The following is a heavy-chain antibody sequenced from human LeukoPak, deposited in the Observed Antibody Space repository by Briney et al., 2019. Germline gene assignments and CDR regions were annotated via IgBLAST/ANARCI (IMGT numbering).Heavy chain of an antibody. D-gene: IGHD1-26*01. V-gene: IGHV4-34*01. CDR2: INHSGST. J-gene: IGHJ4*02. CDR3: ARGATFDY. Sequence: PSETLSLTCAVYGGSFSGYYWSWIRQPPGKGLEWIGEINHSGSTNYNPSLKSRVTISVDTSKNQFSLKLSSVTAADAAVYYCARGATFDYWGQGTLVTVSS. CDR1: GGSFSGYY.